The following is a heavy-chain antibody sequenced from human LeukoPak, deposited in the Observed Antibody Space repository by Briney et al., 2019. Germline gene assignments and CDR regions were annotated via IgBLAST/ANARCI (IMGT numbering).Heavy chain of an antibody. CDR2: IKQDGSEK. D-gene: IGHD1-26*01. V-gene: IGHV3-7*03. Sequence: GGSLRLSCAASGITFSSYWMSWVRQAPGKGLEWVANIKQDGSEKNYVDSVKGRFTISRDNSKNTLYLQMNSLRAEDTAVYFCAKPRGSYDAFDIWGQGTMVTVSS. CDR3: AKPRGSYDAFDI. J-gene: IGHJ3*02. CDR1: GITFSSYW.